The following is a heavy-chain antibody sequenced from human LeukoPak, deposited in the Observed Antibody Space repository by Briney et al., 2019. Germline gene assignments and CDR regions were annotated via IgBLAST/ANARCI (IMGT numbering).Heavy chain of an antibody. Sequence: PSETLSLTCTVSGGSISSYYWSWIRQPPGKGLEWIGYIYYSGSTNYNPSLKSRVTISVDTSKNQFSLKLSSVTAADTAVHYCAGGLRLPRRDYYYYYDLEGWGKRITVTVSS. CDR1: GGSISSYY. D-gene: IGHD2-21*02. CDR2: IYYSGST. J-gene: IGHJ6*03. V-gene: IGHV4-59*01. CDR3: AGGLRLPRRDYYYYYDLEG.